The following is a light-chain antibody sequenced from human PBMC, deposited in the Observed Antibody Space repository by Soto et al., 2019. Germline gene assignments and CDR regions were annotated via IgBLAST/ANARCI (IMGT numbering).Light chain of an antibody. J-gene: IGLJ3*02. Sequence: HLVLTQSSSASASLGSSVKLTCTLSSGHSSYIIAWHQQQPGKAPRYLMKLEGSGSYNKGSGVPDRFSGSSSGADRYLTISTLQFEDEADYYCETWDSNTHTVFGGGTQLTVL. CDR1: SGHSSYI. CDR2: LEGSGSY. CDR3: ETWDSNTHTV. V-gene: IGLV4-60*02.